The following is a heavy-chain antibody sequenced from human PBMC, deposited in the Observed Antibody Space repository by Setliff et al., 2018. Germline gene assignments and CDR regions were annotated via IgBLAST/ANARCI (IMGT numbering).Heavy chain of an antibody. CDR1: GYTFTGYY. V-gene: IGHV1-18*04. Sequence: ASVKVSCKASGYTFTGYYIHWVRQAPGQGLEWMGWISAYNGNTNYAQKLQGRVTMTTDTSTSTAYMELRSLRSDDTAVYYCARDWRDYGAMGYWGQGTLVTVSS. J-gene: IGHJ4*02. D-gene: IGHD4-17*01. CDR3: ARDWRDYGAMGY. CDR2: ISAYNGNT.